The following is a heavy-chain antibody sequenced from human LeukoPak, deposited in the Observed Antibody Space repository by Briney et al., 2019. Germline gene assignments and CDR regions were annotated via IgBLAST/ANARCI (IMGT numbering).Heavy chain of an antibody. CDR2: IRFDGSVE. CDR3: AKGESYAFDY. J-gene: IGHJ4*02. D-gene: IGHD3-16*01. Sequence: GGSLRLSCVASGFTFNNCAMHWVRQAPGKGLEWVAFIRFDGSVEYYVDSVKGRLTISRDNSKNTLYLQMSSLRAEDRAIYYRAKGESYAFDYWGQGTLVTGSS. V-gene: IGHV3-30*02. CDR1: GFTFNNCA.